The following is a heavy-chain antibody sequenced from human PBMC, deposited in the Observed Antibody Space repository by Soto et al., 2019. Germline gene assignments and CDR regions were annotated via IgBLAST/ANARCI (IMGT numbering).Heavy chain of an antibody. CDR3: ARESTLAGTDNPFDS. D-gene: IGHD6-13*01. V-gene: IGHV4-4*07. J-gene: IGHJ5*01. CDR1: GAFISGYY. CDR2: IYTSGST. Sequence: SETLCVTCTVSGAFISGYYWSWVRQPAGKGLEWIGRIYTSGSTKYSPSLKSRATMSVDTSKKQFSLKLNSVTAADTAVYYCARESTLAGTDNPFDSRGQGSLVT.